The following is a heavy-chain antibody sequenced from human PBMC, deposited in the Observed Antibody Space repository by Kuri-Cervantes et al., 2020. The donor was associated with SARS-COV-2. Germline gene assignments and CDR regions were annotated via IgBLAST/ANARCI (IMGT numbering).Heavy chain of an antibody. Sequence: GESLKISCAASGFTFSSYGMHWVRQAPGKGLEWVAFIRYDGSNKYYADSVKGRFTISRDNSKNTLYLQMNSLRAEDTAVYYCARAPRGGSPYFDYWGRGALVTVSS. CDR1: GFTFSSYG. CDR3: ARAPRGGSPYFDY. D-gene: IGHD6-25*01. J-gene: IGHJ4*02. V-gene: IGHV3-30*02. CDR2: IRYDGSNK.